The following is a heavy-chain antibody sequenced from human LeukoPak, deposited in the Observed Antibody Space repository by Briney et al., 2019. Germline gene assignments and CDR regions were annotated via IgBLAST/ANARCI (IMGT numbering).Heavy chain of an antibody. D-gene: IGHD3-10*01. CDR1: GLTFSDNY. CDR3: ARREMVRGAFPGPFDY. J-gene: IGHJ4*02. V-gene: IGHV3-11*01. Sequence: PGGSLRLSCAASGLTFSDNYMSWIRQAPGKGLEWVSYISSTGSTMYYADSVKGRFTISRDNAKNLLYLQMNSLRAEDTAVYYCARREMVRGAFPGPFDYWGQGTLVTVSS. CDR2: ISSTGSTM.